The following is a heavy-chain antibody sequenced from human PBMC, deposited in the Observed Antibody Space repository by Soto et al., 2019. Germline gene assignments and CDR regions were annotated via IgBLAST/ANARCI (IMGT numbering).Heavy chain of an antibody. V-gene: IGHV4-31*03. CDR1: GASIRSGGYY. J-gene: IGHJ4*02. CDR3: TRIEMASIK. Sequence: SETLSLTCSVSGASIRSGGYYWSWLRQSPGKGLEWIGHIYYTGSTFYSPSLKSRLTISLDTSKNQFSLDLRSVTAADTAMYYCTRIEMASIKWGRGTLVTVSS. CDR2: IYYTGST.